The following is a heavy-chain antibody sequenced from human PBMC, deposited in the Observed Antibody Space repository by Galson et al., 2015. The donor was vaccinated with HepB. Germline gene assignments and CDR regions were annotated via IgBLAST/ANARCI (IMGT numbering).Heavy chain of an antibody. Sequence: SLRLSCAASGFSFSSHGMHWVRQAPGKGLERVALISYDGNNIFDADSVRGRFTISRDSSRNTLYLEMNSLRAEDTAVYYCAKEFGSGWSYYHGMDVWGQGTTVTVSS. J-gene: IGHJ6*02. V-gene: IGHV3-30*18. D-gene: IGHD6-19*01. CDR3: AKEFGSGWSYYHGMDV. CDR1: GFSFSSHG. CDR2: ISYDGNNI.